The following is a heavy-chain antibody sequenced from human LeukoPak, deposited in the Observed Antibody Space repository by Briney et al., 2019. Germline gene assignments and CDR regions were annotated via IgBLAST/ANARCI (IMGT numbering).Heavy chain of an antibody. D-gene: IGHD2-21*01. CDR1: GVSISSLY. Sequence: SETLSLTCTVSGVSISSLYRGWIRQSPGKRLEWIGNINYTGRTNYNPSPQSGVAISIDTSKNQFSLALNSVTAADAAVYYCAIAGNPHNFYFWGQGPLVTVSS. CDR3: AIAGNPHNFYF. CDR2: INYTGRT. J-gene: IGHJ4*02. V-gene: IGHV4-59*11.